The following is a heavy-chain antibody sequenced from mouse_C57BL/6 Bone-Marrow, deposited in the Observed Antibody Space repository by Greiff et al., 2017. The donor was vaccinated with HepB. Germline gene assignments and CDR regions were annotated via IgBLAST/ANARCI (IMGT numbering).Heavy chain of an antibody. Sequence: EVKLMESGGGLVQPGGSLSLSCAASGFTFTDYYMSWVRQPPGKALEWLGFLRNKANGYTTEYRASVKGQFTIFRDNSQSILYLQMNALRAEDSATYYSARSLYHYGSSAFACWGQGTLVTVAT. D-gene: IGHD1-1*01. V-gene: IGHV7-3*01. CDR1: GFTFTDYY. CDR3: ARSLYHYGSSAFAC. CDR2: LRNKANGYTT. J-gene: IGHJ3*01.